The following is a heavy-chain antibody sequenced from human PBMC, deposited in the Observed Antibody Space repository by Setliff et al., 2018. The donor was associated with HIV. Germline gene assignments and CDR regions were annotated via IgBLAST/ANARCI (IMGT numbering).Heavy chain of an antibody. D-gene: IGHD3-9*01. CDR3: AGGRYFRDIRDSRFDF. Sequence: PSETLSLTCSVSGVSITTDGYYWSWIRHYPGKGLEWIGYMYHGGSTYYNASLASRLIMSLEPSKNQFSLKLNSMTAAVTSMYYCAGGRYFRDIRDSRFDFWGQGMLVTVSS. CDR1: GVSITTDGYY. V-gene: IGHV4-31*03. CDR2: MYHGGST. J-gene: IGHJ4*02.